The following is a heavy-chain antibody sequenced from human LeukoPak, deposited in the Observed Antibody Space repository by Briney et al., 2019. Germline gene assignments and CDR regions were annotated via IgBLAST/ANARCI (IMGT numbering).Heavy chain of an antibody. J-gene: IGHJ4*02. CDR3: ARHDSSGWYNPFDY. CDR2: IYYSGST. Sequence: SETLSLTCTVSGGSISSSSYYWDWIRQPPGKGLEWIGSIYYSGSTYYNPSLKSRVTISVDTSKNQFSLKLSSVTAADTAVYSCARHDSSGWYNPFDYWGQGTLVTVSS. V-gene: IGHV4-39*01. D-gene: IGHD6-19*01. CDR1: GGSISSSSYY.